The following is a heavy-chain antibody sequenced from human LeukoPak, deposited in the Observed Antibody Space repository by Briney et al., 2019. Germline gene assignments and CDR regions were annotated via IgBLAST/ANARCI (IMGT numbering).Heavy chain of an antibody. D-gene: IGHD3-9*01. Sequence: PGGSLRLSCAASGFTFSSYAMHWVRQAPGKGLEWVAVISYDGSNKYYADSVKGRFTISRDNSKNTLYLQMNSLRAEDTAVYYCASSLSDWLVDYWGQGTLVTVSS. CDR1: GFTFSSYA. J-gene: IGHJ4*02. CDR3: ASSLSDWLVDY. V-gene: IGHV3-30-3*01. CDR2: ISYDGSNK.